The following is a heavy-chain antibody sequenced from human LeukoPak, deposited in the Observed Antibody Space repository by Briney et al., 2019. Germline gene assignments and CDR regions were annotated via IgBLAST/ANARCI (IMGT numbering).Heavy chain of an antibody. CDR3: ARTRQPSPHFDY. V-gene: IGHV1-2*02. CDR2: INPNSGGT. J-gene: IGHJ4*02. D-gene: IGHD5-18*01. Sequence: ASVKVSCKASGYTFTGYYMHWVRQAPGQGLEWMGWINPNSGGTNYAQKLQGRVTMTRDTSISTAYMELSRLRSDDTAVYYCARTRQPSPHFDYWGQGTLVTVSS. CDR1: GYTFTGYY.